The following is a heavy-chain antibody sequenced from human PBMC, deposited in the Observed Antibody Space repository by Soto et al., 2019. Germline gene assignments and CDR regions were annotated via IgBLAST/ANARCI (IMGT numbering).Heavy chain of an antibody. V-gene: IGHV1-69*01. CDR2: IIVIFGTA. J-gene: IGHJ6*02. CDR1: GGTFSNNV. CDR3: ASNTVRYNGMDV. Sequence: QVQLVQSGAEVKKPGSSVKVSCKASGGTFSNNVFSWVRQAPGQGLEWMGGIIVIFGTANYAQKFRGRVTSTADESTGTAYMEVSSLSSADTAVYYCASNTVRYNGMDVWGQGTTVTVSS.